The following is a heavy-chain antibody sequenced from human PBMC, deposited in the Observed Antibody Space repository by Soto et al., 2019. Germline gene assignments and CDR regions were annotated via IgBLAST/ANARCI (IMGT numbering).Heavy chain of an antibody. J-gene: IGHJ4*02. V-gene: IGHV3-30*04. D-gene: IGHD2-15*01. CDR3: VKDRGGCWTFDS. CDR1: GFTFSRDA. Sequence: QVQLGESGGGVVQPGRSLRLSCAAAGFTFSRDAMHWVRQAPGKGLEWVSVITYDGLDKVTWYAESVEGRLTISRDDSKSMLYLEMNSLRLEDTAVYYCVKDRGGCWTFDSWGQGTLVTVSS. CDR2: ITYDGLDKVT.